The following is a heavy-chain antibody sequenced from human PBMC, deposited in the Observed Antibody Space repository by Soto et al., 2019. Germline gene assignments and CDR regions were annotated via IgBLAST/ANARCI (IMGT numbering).Heavy chain of an antibody. D-gene: IGHD3-22*01. CDR1: GYSISSGYY. V-gene: IGHV4-38-2*02. J-gene: IGHJ5*02. CDR3: ARATAGGTYYYDSSGSMFDP. Sequence: SETLSLTCTVSGYSISSGYYWGWIRQPPGKGLEWIGSIYHSGSTYYNPSLKSRVTISVDTPKNQFSLKLSSVTAADTAVYYCARATAGGTYYYDSSGSMFDPWGQGTLVTVSS. CDR2: IYHSGST.